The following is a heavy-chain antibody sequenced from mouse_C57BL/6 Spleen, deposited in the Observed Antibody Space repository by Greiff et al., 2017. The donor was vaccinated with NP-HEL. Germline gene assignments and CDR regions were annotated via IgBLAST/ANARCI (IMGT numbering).Heavy chain of an antibody. CDR3: ARSGDGYYPWYFYV. D-gene: IGHD2-3*01. J-gene: IGHJ1*03. CDR2: INPGSGGT. Sequence: QVQLQQSGAELVRPGTSVKVSCKASGYAFTNYLIEWVKQRPGQGLEWIGVINPGSGGTNYNEKFKGKATLTADKSSSTAYMQLSSLTSEDSAVYFCARSGDGYYPWYFYVWGTGTTVTVSS. CDR1: GYAFTNYL. V-gene: IGHV1-54*01.